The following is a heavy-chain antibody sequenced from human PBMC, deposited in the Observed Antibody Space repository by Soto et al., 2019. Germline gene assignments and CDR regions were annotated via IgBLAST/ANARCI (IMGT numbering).Heavy chain of an antibody. CDR2: MNPNSGNT. CDR3: ARAPFLQYLYMDV. CDR1: GYTFTSYD. Sequence: EASLKVSCKASGYTFTSYDINWVRRATGQGLEWMGWMNPNSGNTGYAQKFQGRVTMTRNTSISTAYMELSSLRSEDTAVYYCARAPFLQYLYMDVWGKGTTVTVSS. D-gene: IGHD4-4*01. J-gene: IGHJ6*03. V-gene: IGHV1-8*01.